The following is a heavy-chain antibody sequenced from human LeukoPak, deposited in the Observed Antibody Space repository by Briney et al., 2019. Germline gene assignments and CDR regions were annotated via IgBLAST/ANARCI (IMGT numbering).Heavy chain of an antibody. CDR3: ARDRDYGDA. CDR1: GFTFSDHY. D-gene: IGHD4-17*01. V-gene: IGHV3-11*04. Sequence: GSLRLSCATSGFTFSDHYLSLDRQAPGKGLEWVSYISSSGSTIYYADSVKGRFTISRDNAKNSLYLQMNSLRAEDTAVYYCARDRDYGDAWGQGTLVTVSS. CDR2: ISSSGSTI. J-gene: IGHJ5*02.